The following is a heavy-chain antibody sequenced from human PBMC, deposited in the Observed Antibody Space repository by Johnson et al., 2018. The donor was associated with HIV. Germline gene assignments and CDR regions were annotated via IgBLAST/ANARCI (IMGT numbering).Heavy chain of an antibody. CDR2: INSDGSRT. D-gene: IGHD3-22*01. CDR1: GFTFSSYW. J-gene: IGHJ3*02. V-gene: IGHV3-74*01. Sequence: VQLVESGGGLVQRGGSLRFSCAASGFTFSSYWMHWVRQAPGKGLVWVSHINSDGSRTNYADAVKGRLTISRDNAKNSLYLQMNSLRTEDTAFYYCAKDTRYYDSSGYPTEAFDIWGQGTLVTVSS. CDR3: AKDTRYYDSSGYPTEAFDI.